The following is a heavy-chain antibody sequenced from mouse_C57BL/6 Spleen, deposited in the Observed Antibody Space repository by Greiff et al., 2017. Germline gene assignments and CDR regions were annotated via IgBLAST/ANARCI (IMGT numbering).Heavy chain of an antibody. CDR2: INPYNGDT. CDR1: GYSFTGYF. D-gene: IGHD2-14*01. V-gene: IGHV1-20*01. J-gene: IGHJ3*01. CDR3: AREGTTTGWFAY. Sequence: VQLQQSGPELVKPGDSVKISCKASGYSFTGYFMNWVMQSHGKSLEWIGRINPYNGDTFYNQKFKGKATLTVDKSSSTAHMELRSLTSEDSAVYYCAREGTTTGWFAYWGQGTLVTVSA.